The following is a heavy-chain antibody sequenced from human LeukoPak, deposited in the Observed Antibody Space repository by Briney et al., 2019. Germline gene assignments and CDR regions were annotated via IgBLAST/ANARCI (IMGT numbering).Heavy chain of an antibody. J-gene: IGHJ4*02. Sequence: SETLSLTCTVSGDSINDHYWSWIRQPPGKGLEWIGYIYYSGSTNYNPSLKSRVTISVDTSKNQFSLKLSSVTAADTAVYYCARLYYDSFFDYWGQGTLVTVSS. CDR2: IYYSGST. CDR3: ARLYYDSFFDY. V-gene: IGHV4-59*08. D-gene: IGHD3-22*01. CDR1: GDSINDHY.